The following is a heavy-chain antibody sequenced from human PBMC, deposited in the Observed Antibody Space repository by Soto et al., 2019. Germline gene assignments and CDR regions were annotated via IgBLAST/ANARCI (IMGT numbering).Heavy chain of an antibody. Sequence: GGSLRLSCAASGFTFSNAWMSWVRQAPGKGLEWVGRIKSKTDGGTTDYAAPVKGRFTISRDDSKNTLYLQMNSLKTEDTAVYYCTTDYRPNDYCPFVDGFDIWGQGTMVTVSS. D-gene: IGHD4-17*01. J-gene: IGHJ3*02. CDR1: GFTFSNAW. V-gene: IGHV3-15*01. CDR3: TTDYRPNDYCPFVDGFDI. CDR2: IKSKTDGGTT.